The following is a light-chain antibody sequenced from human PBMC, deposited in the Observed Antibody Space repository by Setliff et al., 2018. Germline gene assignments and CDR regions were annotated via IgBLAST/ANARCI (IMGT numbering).Light chain of an antibody. Sequence: QSSLTQPASVSGSPGQSITISCTGTSSDVGDYKYVSWYQQLAGKDPKLIIFEVSNRPSGIPNRFSGSKSGNTASLSISGLQAEDEADYYCSSYTSLSTRVFGTGTKVTVL. V-gene: IGLV2-14*01. CDR3: SSYTSLSTRV. J-gene: IGLJ1*01. CDR2: EVS. CDR1: SSDVGDYKY.